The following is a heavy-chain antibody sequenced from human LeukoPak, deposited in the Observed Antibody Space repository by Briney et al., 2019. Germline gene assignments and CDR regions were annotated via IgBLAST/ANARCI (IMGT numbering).Heavy chain of an antibody. V-gene: IGHV2-5*01. Sequence: TLSLTCTVSGGSISSYYWSWIRQPPGKALEWLALIYWNDDKRYSPSLKSRLTITKDTSKNQVVLTMTNMDPVDTATYYCAHTQTGIADYWGQGTLVTVSS. CDR1: GGSISSYYW. J-gene: IGHJ4*02. CDR2: IYWNDDK. D-gene: IGHD1-1*01. CDR3: AHTQTGIADY.